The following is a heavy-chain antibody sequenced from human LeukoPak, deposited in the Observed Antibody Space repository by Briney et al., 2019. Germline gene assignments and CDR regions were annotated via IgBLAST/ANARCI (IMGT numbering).Heavy chain of an antibody. Sequence: PGGSLRLSCAASGFNFSSYDMHWVRQAPGKGLEWVSSINSGSAYIYYGDSVKGRFTISKDNAKNTVSLQMNNLRAEDTAVYYCVTFYETYWGRGTLVTVSS. D-gene: IGHD2/OR15-2a*01. CDR3: VTFYETY. J-gene: IGHJ4*02. V-gene: IGHV3-21*01. CDR2: INSGSAYI. CDR1: GFNFSSYD.